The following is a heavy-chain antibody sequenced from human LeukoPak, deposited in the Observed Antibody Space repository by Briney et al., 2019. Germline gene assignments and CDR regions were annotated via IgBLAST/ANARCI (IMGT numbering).Heavy chain of an antibody. J-gene: IGHJ4*02. CDR1: GSRFTSYW. CDR2: IYPGDSDT. V-gene: IGHV5-51*01. CDR3: ARSSSTTCQDY. Sequence: GASLKISCQGSGSRFTSYWIAGGRQMPGKGLEGMGFIYPGDSDTRYSPSFQGQVTISVDKSTSTAYLQWSSLKASDTAMYYCARSSSTTCQDYWGQGTLVTVSS. D-gene: IGHD2-2*01.